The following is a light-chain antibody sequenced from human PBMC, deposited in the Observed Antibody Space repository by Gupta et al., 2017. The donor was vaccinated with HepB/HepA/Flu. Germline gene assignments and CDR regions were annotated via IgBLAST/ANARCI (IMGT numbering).Light chain of an antibody. CDR2: AAS. CDR3: RQHRSYPWT. V-gene: IGKV1-17*01. Sequence: DIQMTQSPSSLSASVGDRVTITCRASQGIRNDLAWYQQKPGKAPNRLIYAASSLPRGVPSRFRGSGSGTEFTLTISSLQPEDFAIYYCRQHRSYPWTFGQGTKVEIK. J-gene: IGKJ1*01. CDR1: QGIRND.